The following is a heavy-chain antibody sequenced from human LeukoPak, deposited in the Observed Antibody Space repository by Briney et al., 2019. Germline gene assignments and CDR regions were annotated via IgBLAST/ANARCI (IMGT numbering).Heavy chain of an antibody. CDR1: GGSFSGYY. V-gene: IGHV4-34*01. Sequence: SETLSLTYAVYGGSFSGYYWSWIRQPPGKGLEWIGEINHSGSTNYNPSLKSRVTISVDTSKNQFSLKLSSVTAADTAVYYCARGPPWLVLSYWGQGTLVTVSS. CDR3: ARGPPWLVLSY. D-gene: IGHD6-19*01. J-gene: IGHJ4*02. CDR2: INHSGST.